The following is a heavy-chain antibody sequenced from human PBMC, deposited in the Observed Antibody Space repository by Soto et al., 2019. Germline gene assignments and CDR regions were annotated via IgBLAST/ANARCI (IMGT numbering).Heavy chain of an antibody. J-gene: IGHJ6*02. CDR1: GFTFSSYS. CDR3: ARDEMSIMITFGGGVDV. Sequence: HPGGSMRLSCAASGFTFSSYSMNWVRQAPGKGLEWVSYISSSSSTIYYADSVKGRFTISRDNAKNSLYLQMNSLRDEDTAVYYSARDEMSIMITFGGGVDVWGQGTTVTVSS. D-gene: IGHD3-16*01. V-gene: IGHV3-48*02. CDR2: ISSSSSTI.